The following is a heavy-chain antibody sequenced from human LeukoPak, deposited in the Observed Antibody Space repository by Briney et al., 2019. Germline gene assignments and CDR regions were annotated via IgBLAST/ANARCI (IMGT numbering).Heavy chain of an antibody. CDR2: INHSGST. V-gene: IGHV4-34*01. CDR3: ARAPYYYDSSGYYSY. J-gene: IGHJ4*02. CDR1: GGSFSGYC. Sequence: PSETLSLTCAVYGGSFSGYCWSWIRQPPGKGLKWIGEINHSGSTNYNPSLKSRVTISADTSKNQFSLKLSSVTAADTAVYYCARAPYYYDSSGYYSYWGQGTLVTVSS. D-gene: IGHD3-22*01.